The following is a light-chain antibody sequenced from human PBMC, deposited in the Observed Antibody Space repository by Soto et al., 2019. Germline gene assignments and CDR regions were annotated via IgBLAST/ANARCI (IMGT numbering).Light chain of an antibody. V-gene: IGKV3-15*01. Sequence: EIVMTQSPATLSVSPGERATLSCRASQSVSVNLAWYQQKPGQAPRLLIYGASTRATGIPVRFSGSASGTEFTLTISSLEPEDFGVYYCQHRSIWPVSFGQGTRLEI. CDR3: QHRSIWPVS. CDR1: QSVSVN. J-gene: IGKJ5*01. CDR2: GAS.